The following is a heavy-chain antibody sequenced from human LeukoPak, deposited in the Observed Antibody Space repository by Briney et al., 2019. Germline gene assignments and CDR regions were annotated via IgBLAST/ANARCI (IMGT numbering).Heavy chain of an antibody. CDR2: FDPEDGET. Sequence: ASVKVSCKVSGHTLTELSMHWVRQAPGKGLEWMGGFDPEDGETIYAQKFQGRVTMTEDTSTDTAYMELSSLRSEDTAVYYCATVPPSRGSSWYEVNYGMDVWGQGTTVTVSS. D-gene: IGHD6-13*01. V-gene: IGHV1-24*01. CDR3: ATVPPSRGSSWYEVNYGMDV. J-gene: IGHJ6*02. CDR1: GHTLTELS.